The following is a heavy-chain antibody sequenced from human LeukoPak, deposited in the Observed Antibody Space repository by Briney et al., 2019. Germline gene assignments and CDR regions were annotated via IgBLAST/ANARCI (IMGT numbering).Heavy chain of an antibody. CDR3: ARVTVTGDGMDV. Sequence: EASVKVSCKASGYTFTSYDINWVRQATGQGLEWMGWMNPNSGNTGYAQKFQGRVTMTRNTSISTAYMELSSLRSGDTAVYYCARVTVTGDGMDVWGQGTTVTVSS. V-gene: IGHV1-8*01. CDR1: GYTFTSYD. D-gene: IGHD4-17*01. J-gene: IGHJ6*02. CDR2: MNPNSGNT.